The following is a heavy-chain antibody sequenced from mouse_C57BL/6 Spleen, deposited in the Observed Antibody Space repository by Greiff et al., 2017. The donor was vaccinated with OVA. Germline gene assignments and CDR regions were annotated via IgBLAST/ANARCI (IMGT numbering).Heavy chain of an antibody. D-gene: IGHD5-2*01. CDR2: INPYNGDT. CDR3: ARPNTDYAMDY. CDR1: GYSFTGYF. J-gene: IGHJ4*01. Sequence: EVQLQQSGPELVKPGDSVKISCKASGYSFTGYFMNWVMQSHGKSLEWIGRINPYNGDTFYNQKFKGKATLTVDKSSSTAHMELRSLTSEDSAVYYCARPNTDYAMDYWGQGTSVTVSS. V-gene: IGHV1-20*01.